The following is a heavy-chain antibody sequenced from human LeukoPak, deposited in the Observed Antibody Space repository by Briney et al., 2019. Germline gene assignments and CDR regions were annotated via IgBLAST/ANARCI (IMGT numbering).Heavy chain of an antibody. CDR1: GFTVITNE. CDR2: LYSDGNT. V-gene: IGHV3-53*01. CDR3: ARGVEPLAANTLAY. Sequence: GGSLRLSCAASGFTVITNEMTWVRQAPGKGLEWVSVLYSDGNTKYADSVQGRFTISRDNSKNTLYLEMNSLSPDDTAVYYCARGVEPLAANTLAYWGQGTLVTLSS. D-gene: IGHD1-14*01. J-gene: IGHJ4*02.